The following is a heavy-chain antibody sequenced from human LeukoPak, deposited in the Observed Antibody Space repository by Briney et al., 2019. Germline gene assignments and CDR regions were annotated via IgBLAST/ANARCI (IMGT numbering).Heavy chain of an antibody. CDR2: ISNSGAYI. J-gene: IGHJ4*02. D-gene: IGHD2-2*01. V-gene: IGHV3-21*01. CDR3: ATRYCSSSTCYAFDY. CDR1: GFTFSSYS. Sequence: GGSLRLSCAASGFTFSSYSMNWVRQAPGKGLEWVSSISNSGAYIYYADSVKGRFTISRDNAKSSLYLQMNSLRAEDTAVYYCATRYCSSSTCYAFDYWSQGTLVTVSS.